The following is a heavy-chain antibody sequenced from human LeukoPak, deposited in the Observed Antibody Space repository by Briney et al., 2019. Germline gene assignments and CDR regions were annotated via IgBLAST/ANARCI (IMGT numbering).Heavy chain of an antibody. CDR3: ARDLLWGSYSSAFDI. D-gene: IGHD1-26*01. J-gene: IGHJ3*02. Sequence: ASVKVSCKASGYTFTGYYMHWVRQAPGQGLEWMGWINPNSGGTNYAQKFQGRVTMTRDTSISTAYMELSSLRSEDTAVYYCARDLLWGSYSSAFDIWGQGTMVTVSS. CDR1: GYTFTGYY. V-gene: IGHV1-2*02. CDR2: INPNSGGT.